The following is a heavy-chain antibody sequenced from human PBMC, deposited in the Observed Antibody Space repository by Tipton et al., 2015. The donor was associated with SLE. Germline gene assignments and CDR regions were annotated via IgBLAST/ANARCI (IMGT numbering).Heavy chain of an antibody. CDR2: IYHSGST. J-gene: IGHJ3*02. D-gene: IGHD3-10*01. CDR1: GGSISSGGYS. V-gene: IGHV4-30-2*01. CDR3: ARDVKGSGYAFDI. Sequence: TLSLTCAVSGGSISSGGYSWSWIRQPPGKGLEWIGYIYHSGSTYYNPSLKSRVTISVDRSKNQFSLKLSSVTAADTAVYYCARDVKGSGYAFDIWGQGTMVTVSS.